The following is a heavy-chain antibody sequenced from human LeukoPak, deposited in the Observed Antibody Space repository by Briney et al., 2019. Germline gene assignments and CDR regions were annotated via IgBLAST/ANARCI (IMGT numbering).Heavy chain of an antibody. J-gene: IGHJ6*01. D-gene: IGHD4/OR15-4a*01. CDR1: GFTFSSYA. CDR3: AKGVHQLVYKYGMDV. V-gene: IGHV3-23*01. CDR2: VGGSGDTT. Sequence: GGSLRLSCAASGFTFSSYAMSWVRQAPGKGLEWVSGVGGSGDTTYYGDSVKGRFTISRDNSKNTLYLQMNSLRAEDAAVYYCAKGVHQLVYKYGMDVWGRGTTVTVSS.